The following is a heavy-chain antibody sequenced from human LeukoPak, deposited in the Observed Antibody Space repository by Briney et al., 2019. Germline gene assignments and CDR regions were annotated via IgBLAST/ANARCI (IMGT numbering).Heavy chain of an antibody. J-gene: IGHJ4*02. V-gene: IGHV3-33*06. Sequence: GGSLRLSCAASGFTFSGYGMHWVRQAPGKGLEWVAVIWYDGSNKYYADSVKGRFTISRDNSKNTLYLQMNSLRAEDTAVYYCAKDRLHCSGGSCYSGYFDYWGQGTLVTVSS. CDR1: GFTFSGYG. D-gene: IGHD2-15*01. CDR2: IWYDGSNK. CDR3: AKDRLHCSGGSCYSGYFDY.